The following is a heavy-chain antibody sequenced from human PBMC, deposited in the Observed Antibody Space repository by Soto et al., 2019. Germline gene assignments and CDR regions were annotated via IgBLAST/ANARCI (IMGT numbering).Heavy chain of an antibody. J-gene: IGHJ6*02. D-gene: IGHD6-19*01. Sequence: QVQLVESGGGLVKPGGSLRLSCAASGFTFSDYYMSWIRQAPGKGLEWVSYISSSGSTIYYAGSVKGRFTISRDNAKNSLYLQMNSLRAEDTAVYYCARDREVQWLAFYGMDVWGQGTTVTVSS. V-gene: IGHV3-11*01. CDR1: GFTFSDYY. CDR2: ISSSGSTI. CDR3: ARDREVQWLAFYGMDV.